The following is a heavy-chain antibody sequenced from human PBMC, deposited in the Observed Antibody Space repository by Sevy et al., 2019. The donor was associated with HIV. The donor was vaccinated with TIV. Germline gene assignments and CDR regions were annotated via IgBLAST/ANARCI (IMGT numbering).Heavy chain of an antibody. J-gene: IGHJ4*02. CDR3: AKDLPYYYDSSGFGPFDY. Sequence: GGSLRLSCAASGFTFSSYGMHWVRQAPGKGLEWVAVISYDGSNKYYADSVKGRFTISRDNSKNTLYLQMNSLRAEETAVYYCAKDLPYYYDSSGFGPFDYWGQGTLVTVSS. CDR2: ISYDGSNK. D-gene: IGHD3-22*01. CDR1: GFTFSSYG. V-gene: IGHV3-30*18.